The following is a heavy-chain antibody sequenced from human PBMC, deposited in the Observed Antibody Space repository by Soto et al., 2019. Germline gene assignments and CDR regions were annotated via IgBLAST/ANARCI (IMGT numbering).Heavy chain of an antibody. CDR2: ISADNGNADNGNT. CDR1: GYTFTNYG. V-gene: IGHV1-18*01. J-gene: IGHJ6*02. D-gene: IGHD1-26*01. Sequence: QVQLVQSGAEVKKPGASVKVSCKASGYTFTNYGISWVRQAPGQGLEWMGWISADNGNADNGNTDYAQKLQGRVTMTTDTATSTAHMELRSLRSDDTAVYYCARDGIVGATRLYYGMDVWGQGTTVTVSS. CDR3: ARDGIVGATRLYYGMDV.